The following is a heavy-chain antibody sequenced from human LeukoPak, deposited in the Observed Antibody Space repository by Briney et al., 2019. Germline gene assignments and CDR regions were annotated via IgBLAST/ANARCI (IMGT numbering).Heavy chain of an antibody. CDR2: ISSTSRDI. D-gene: IGHD1-26*01. V-gene: IGHV3-21*01. CDR3: AISGARVPES. J-gene: IGHJ4*02. CDR1: GFTVSSNY. Sequence: PGGSLRLSCAASGFTVSSNYMSWVRQTPGKGLEWLSSISSTSRDIYYADSLKGRFTISRDNAKNSAYLQLTSLTADDTAMYYCAISGARVPESWGQGTLVTVSS.